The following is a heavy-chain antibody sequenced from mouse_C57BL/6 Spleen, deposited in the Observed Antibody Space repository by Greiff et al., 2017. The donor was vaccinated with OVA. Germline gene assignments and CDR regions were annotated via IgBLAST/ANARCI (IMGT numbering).Heavy chain of an antibody. CDR1: GYTFTSYW. Sequence: QVHVKQPGAELVKPGASVKLSCKASGYTFTSYWMHWVKQRPGRGLEWIGRIDPNSGGTKYNEKFKSKATLTVDKPSSTAYMQLSSLTSEDSAVYYCARGEDGSSYSYAMDYWGQGTSVTVSS. CDR3: ARGEDGSSYSYAMDY. D-gene: IGHD1-1*01. J-gene: IGHJ4*01. V-gene: IGHV1-72*01. CDR2: IDPNSGGT.